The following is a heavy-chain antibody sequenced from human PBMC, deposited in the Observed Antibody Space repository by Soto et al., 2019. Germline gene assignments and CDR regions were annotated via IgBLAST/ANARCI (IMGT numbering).Heavy chain of an antibody. CDR1: GFTFSSYS. J-gene: IGHJ6*02. CDR3: AAGRDGYTQRYYYYSGMDV. D-gene: IGHD5-12*01. V-gene: IGHV3-21*01. Sequence: PGGSLRLSCAASGFTFSSYSMNWVRQAPGKGLEWVSSISSSSSYIYYADSVKGRFTISRDNAKNSLYLQMNSLRAEDTAVYYCAAGRDGYTQRYYYYSGMDVWGQGTTVTVSS. CDR2: ISSSSSYI.